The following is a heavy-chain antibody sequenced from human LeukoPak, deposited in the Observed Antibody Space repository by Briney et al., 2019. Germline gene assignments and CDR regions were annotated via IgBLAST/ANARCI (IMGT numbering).Heavy chain of an antibody. CDR3: ARDLDLYSSGVYYFDY. V-gene: IGHV1-46*01. Sequence: ASVKVSCKASGYTFTSYYMHWVRQAPGQGLEWMGIINPNGGSTNSAQKFQGRLTMTRDTSTSTVYMELSSLRSEDTAVYYCARDLDLYSSGVYYFDYWGQGTLVAVSS. CDR2: INPNGGST. CDR1: GYTFTSYY. D-gene: IGHD6-19*01. J-gene: IGHJ4*02.